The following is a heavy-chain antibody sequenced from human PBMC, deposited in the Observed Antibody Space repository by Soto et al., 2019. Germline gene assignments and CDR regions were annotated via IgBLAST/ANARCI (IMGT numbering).Heavy chain of an antibody. CDR1: GYALSGVP. CDR3: ATHSGSYRGFDY. J-gene: IGHJ4*02. Sequence: SVKGARKGSGYALSGVPVRRGRQATGKGLEWMGGFDPEDGETIYAQKFQGRVTMTEDTSTDTAYMELSSLRSEDTAVYYCATHSGSYRGFDYWGQGTLVTVSS. D-gene: IGHD1-26*01. V-gene: IGHV1-24*01. CDR2: FDPEDGET.